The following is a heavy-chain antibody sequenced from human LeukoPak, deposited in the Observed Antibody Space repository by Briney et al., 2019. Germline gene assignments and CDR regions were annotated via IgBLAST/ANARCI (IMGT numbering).Heavy chain of an antibody. CDR1: GGSISSGGYY. Sequence: PSETLSPTCTVSGGSISSGGYYWSWIRQHPGKGLEWIGYIYYSGSTYYNPSLKSRVTIPVDTSKNQFSLKLSSVTAADTAVYYCARDSYYDSSGYYGLDYWGQGTLVTVSS. CDR2: IYYSGST. V-gene: IGHV4-31*03. J-gene: IGHJ4*02. CDR3: ARDSYYDSSGYYGLDY. D-gene: IGHD3-22*01.